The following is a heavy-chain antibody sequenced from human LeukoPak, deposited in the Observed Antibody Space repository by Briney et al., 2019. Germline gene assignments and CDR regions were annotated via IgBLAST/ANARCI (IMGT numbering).Heavy chain of an antibody. J-gene: IGHJ4*02. D-gene: IGHD2-2*01. Sequence: GGSLRLSCPASGFTFSSYWMSWVRQAPGKGLGWVANIKQDESEKYYVDSVKGRFTISRDNAKNSLYLQMNNLRAEDTAVYYCARALDSSSSRYQAFEYWGQGTLVTVSS. V-gene: IGHV3-7*01. CDR1: GFTFSSYW. CDR3: ARALDSSSSRYQAFEY. CDR2: IKQDESEK.